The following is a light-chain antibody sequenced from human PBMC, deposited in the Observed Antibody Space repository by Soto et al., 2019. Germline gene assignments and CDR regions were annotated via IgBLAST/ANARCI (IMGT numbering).Light chain of an antibody. J-gene: IGKJ2*01. Sequence: ESVLTQSPGTLSLSPGVRATLSCRASQSVNNNYLAWYQQKPGQAPRLLIYGASSRATGIPDRFSRSGSGTDFTLTISRLEPDDFAVYYCQQYGSSQYTFGQGTKLEIK. CDR1: QSVNNNY. CDR2: GAS. V-gene: IGKV3-20*01. CDR3: QQYGSSQYT.